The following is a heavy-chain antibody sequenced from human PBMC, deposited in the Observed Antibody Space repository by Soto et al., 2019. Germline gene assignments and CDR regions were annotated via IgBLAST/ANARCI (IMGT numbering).Heavy chain of an antibody. Sequence: QVQLVQSGAEVKKPGTSVKVSCKASGYTFTSNGISWVRQAPGQGLEWMGWISTYNGNTNYAQKLQGRVTMTRDTATSIAYMDLSDLRSDDTAVYDCARDGYGDYGYGGQGSLVTVTS. V-gene: IGHV1-18*01. CDR1: GYTFTSNG. D-gene: IGHD4-17*01. CDR2: ISTYNGNT. J-gene: IGHJ4*02. CDR3: ARDGYGDYGY.